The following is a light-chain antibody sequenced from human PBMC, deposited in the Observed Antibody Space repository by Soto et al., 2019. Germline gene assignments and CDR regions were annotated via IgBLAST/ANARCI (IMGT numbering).Light chain of an antibody. J-gene: IGKJ1*01. CDR1: QSVSSY. V-gene: IGKV3-11*01. CDR3: QQRSKFLWT. CDR2: DTS. Sequence: EIVLTQSPATLSLSPGERATLSCRASQSVSSYLAWYQQKPGQAPRLLMYDTSNRAPGIPARFSGSGSGTDFTLTINSLEPEDFAVYFCQQRSKFLWTFGQGTKVEI.